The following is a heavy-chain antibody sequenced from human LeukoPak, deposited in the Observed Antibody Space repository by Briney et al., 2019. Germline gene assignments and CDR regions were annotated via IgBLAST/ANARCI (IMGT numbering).Heavy chain of an antibody. Sequence: PGGSLRLSCAASGFSLSAYWMTWVRQAPGKGLEWVANINRDGSQKNHVDSVKGRFTISRDNAKNSLYLQMNSLTAEDTAVYYCARDYCDYCGQGTLVTVSS. CDR3: ARDYCDY. V-gene: IGHV3-7*01. J-gene: IGHJ4*02. CDR2: INRDGSQK. CDR1: GFSLSAYW.